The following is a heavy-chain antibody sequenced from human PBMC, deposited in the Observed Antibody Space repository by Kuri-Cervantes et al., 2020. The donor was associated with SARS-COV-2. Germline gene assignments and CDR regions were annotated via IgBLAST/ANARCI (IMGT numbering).Heavy chain of an antibody. V-gene: IGHV3-74*01. D-gene: IGHD3-10*01. Sequence: GGSLRLSCAASGFTVSTNYMSWVRQAPGKGLVWVSRINSDGSSTSYADSVKGRFTISRDNAKSTLYLQMNSLRAEDTAVYYYARVPSITMVRGANSYGMDVWGQGTTVTVSS. CDR1: GFTVSTNY. J-gene: IGHJ6*02. CDR3: ARVPSITMVRGANSYGMDV. CDR2: INSDGSST.